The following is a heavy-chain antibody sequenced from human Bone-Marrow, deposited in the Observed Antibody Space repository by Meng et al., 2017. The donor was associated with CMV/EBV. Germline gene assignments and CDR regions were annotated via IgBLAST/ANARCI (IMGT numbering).Heavy chain of an antibody. V-gene: IGHV1-69*10. CDR3: ARGGSGWYGGVFDH. J-gene: IGHJ4*02. CDR2: IIPILGVS. D-gene: IGHD6-19*01. CDR1: GGTFSSYA. Sequence: SVKVSCKASGGTFSSYAVSWVRQAPGQGLEWMGGIIPILGVSNYAPKFQGRVTITADKSTSTAYMELTSLRSEDTAVYYCARGGSGWYGGVFDHWGQGTLVTVSS.